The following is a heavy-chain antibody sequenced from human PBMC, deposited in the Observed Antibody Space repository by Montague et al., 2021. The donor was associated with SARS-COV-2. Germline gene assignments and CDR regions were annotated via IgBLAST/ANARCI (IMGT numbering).Heavy chain of an antibody. V-gene: IGHV2-5*02. J-gene: IGHJ2*01. Sequence: PALVNPTQTLTLTCTFSGFSLSTSGVGVGWIRQPPGKALEWLAXXXWXXXKRXSPSLKSRLTITKDTSKNQVVLTMTNMDPVDTATYYCAHRRTTVTSPYFDLWGRGTLVTVSS. CDR1: GFSLSTSGVG. CDR2: XXWXXXK. D-gene: IGHD4-17*01. CDR3: AHRRTTVTSPYFDL.